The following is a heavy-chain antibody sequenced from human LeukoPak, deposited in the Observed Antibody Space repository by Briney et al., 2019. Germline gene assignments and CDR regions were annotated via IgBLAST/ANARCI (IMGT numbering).Heavy chain of an antibody. CDR1: GYSISSSY. Sequence: SETLSLPCTVSGYSISSSYWSWIRQPPGKGLEWIGYIYYTGSSYYNPSLKSRATTSIDMSKNQFSLKLSSVTAADTAVYYCAGYGSGSYYKAFDFWGQGILVTVSS. D-gene: IGHD3-10*01. CDR2: IYYTGSS. CDR3: AGYGSGSYYKAFDF. J-gene: IGHJ4*02. V-gene: IGHV4-59*01.